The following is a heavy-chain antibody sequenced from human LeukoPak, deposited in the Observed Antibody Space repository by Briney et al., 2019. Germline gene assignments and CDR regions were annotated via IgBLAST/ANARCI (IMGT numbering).Heavy chain of an antibody. Sequence: SGTLSLTCTVSGGSISSYYWSWIRQPAGKGLEWIGRIYTSGSTNYNPSLKSRVTMSVDTSKNQFSLKLSSVTAADTAVYYCARDGAPYYYGSGSQGGMDVWGQGTTVTVSS. J-gene: IGHJ6*02. CDR2: IYTSGST. CDR1: GGSISSYY. CDR3: ARDGAPYYYGSGSQGGMDV. D-gene: IGHD3-10*01. V-gene: IGHV4-4*07.